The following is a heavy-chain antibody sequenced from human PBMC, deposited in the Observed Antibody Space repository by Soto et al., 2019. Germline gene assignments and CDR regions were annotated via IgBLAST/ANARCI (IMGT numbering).Heavy chain of an antibody. CDR2: MNPDTGNT. V-gene: IGHV1-8*01. CDR1: GYTFTSYD. CDR3: ARELTVRGNDY. J-gene: IGHJ4*02. Sequence: QVQLVQSGAEVKKPGASVKVSCKASGYTFTSYDINWERQATGQGSEWMGWMNPDTGNTGYPQKFQGRVTMTRNTAISTAYMELSSLRSEDTAVYYCARELTVRGNDYWGQGTLVTVSS. D-gene: IGHD3-10*01.